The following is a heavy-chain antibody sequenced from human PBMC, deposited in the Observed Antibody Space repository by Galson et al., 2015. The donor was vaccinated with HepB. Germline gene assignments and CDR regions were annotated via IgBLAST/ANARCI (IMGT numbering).Heavy chain of an antibody. CDR1: GGSISSGDSY. Sequence: QVQLQESGPGLVKPSQTLSLTCTVSGGSISSGDSYWSWIRQPPGKGLEWIGYIKYSGSTYYNPSLKSRVTISLDTSNNQFSVGLCSCTSGHTAVYYCAMNVGRRSTSLDQTCGAFDIWGQGTMVTVSS. V-gene: IGHV4-30-4*01. CDR3: AMNVGRRSTSLDQTCGAFDI. CDR2: IKYSGST. D-gene: IGHD2-2*01. J-gene: IGHJ3*02.